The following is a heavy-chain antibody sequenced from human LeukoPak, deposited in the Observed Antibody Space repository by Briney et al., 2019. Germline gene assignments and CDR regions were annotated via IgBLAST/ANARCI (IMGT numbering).Heavy chain of an antibody. Sequence: ASVKVSCKASGYSFTSHYMHWVRQAPGQGLEWVGLINPTGTSTLYARKFQGRVTLTTDTSTSTAYMELRSLRSDDTAVYYCARRATTTDAFDIWGQGTMVTVS. J-gene: IGHJ3*02. CDR1: GYSFTSHY. V-gene: IGHV1-46*01. D-gene: IGHD5-24*01. CDR2: INPTGTST. CDR3: ARRATTTDAFDI.